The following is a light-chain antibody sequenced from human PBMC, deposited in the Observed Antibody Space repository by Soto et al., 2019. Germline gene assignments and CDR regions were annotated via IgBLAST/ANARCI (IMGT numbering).Light chain of an antibody. CDR3: QSYDSSNSYVV. CDR1: SGSIASNY. Sequence: NFMLTQPHSVSESPGKTVTISCTGSSGSIASNYVQWYQQRPGSAPTTVIYEDNQRPSGVPDRFSGSIDSSSNSASLTISGLKTEDEADYYRQSYDSSNSYVVFGGGTKLTVL. CDR2: EDN. J-gene: IGLJ2*01. V-gene: IGLV6-57*02.